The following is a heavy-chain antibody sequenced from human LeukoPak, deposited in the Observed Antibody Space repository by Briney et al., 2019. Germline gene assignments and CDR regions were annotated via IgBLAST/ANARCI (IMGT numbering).Heavy chain of an antibody. CDR3: ARLDGTTVTTGAATQYYYYGMDV. V-gene: IGHV4-39*01. CDR1: GGSISSSYY. J-gene: IGHJ6*02. D-gene: IGHD4-17*01. Sequence: PSETLSLTCTVSGGSISSSYYWGWIRQPPGKGLEWIGSIYYSGSTYYNPSLKSRVTISVDTSKNQFSLKLSSVTAADTAVYYCARLDGTTVTTGAATQYYYYGMDVWGQGTTVTVSS. CDR2: IYYSGST.